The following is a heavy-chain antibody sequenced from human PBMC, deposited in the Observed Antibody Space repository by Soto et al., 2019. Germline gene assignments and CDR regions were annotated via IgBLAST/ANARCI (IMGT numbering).Heavy chain of an antibody. CDR2: INPNSGGT. V-gene: IGHV1-2*02. J-gene: IGHJ4*02. Sequence: GASVKVSCKASGYTFTGYYMHWVRQAPGQGLEWMGWINPNSGGTNYAQKFQGRVTMTRDTSISTAYMELSRLRSDDTAVYYCARLNYYDSSGYSFDYWGQGTLVTVSS. CDR1: GYTFTGYY. CDR3: ARLNYYDSSGYSFDY. D-gene: IGHD3-22*01.